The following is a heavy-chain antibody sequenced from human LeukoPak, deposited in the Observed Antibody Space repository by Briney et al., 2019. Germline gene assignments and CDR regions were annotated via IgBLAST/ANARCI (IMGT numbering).Heavy chain of an antibody. Sequence: SETLSLTCAVYGGSFSGYYWSWIRQPPGKGLEWIGEINHSGSTNYNPSLKSRVTISVDTSKNQFSLKLSSVTVADTAVYYCARGPLGDIVVVPADIYYFDYWGQGTLVTVSS. CDR2: INHSGST. V-gene: IGHV4-34*01. CDR3: ARGPLGDIVVVPADIYYFDY. J-gene: IGHJ4*02. D-gene: IGHD2-2*01. CDR1: GGSFSGYY.